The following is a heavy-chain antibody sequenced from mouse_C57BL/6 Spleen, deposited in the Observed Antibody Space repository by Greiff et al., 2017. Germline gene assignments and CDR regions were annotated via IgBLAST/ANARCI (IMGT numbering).Heavy chain of an antibody. CDR1: GYTFTSYW. CDR2: IHPNSGST. Sequence: VHVKLPGAELVKPGASVKLSCKASGYTFTSYWMHWVKQRPGKGLEWIGMIHPNSGSTNYNAKFKSKATLTVVKYSSTAYMQLGSQTSEDSAVCYSARSGTFDDWGKSATLAISS. J-gene: IGHJ2*01. V-gene: IGHV1-64*01. CDR3: ARSGTFDD. D-gene: IGHD4-1*01.